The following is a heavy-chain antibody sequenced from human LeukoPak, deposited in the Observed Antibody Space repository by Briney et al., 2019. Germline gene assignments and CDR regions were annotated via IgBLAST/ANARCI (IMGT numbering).Heavy chain of an antibody. CDR2: IGGSSTYI. J-gene: IGHJ4*02. Sequence: GGSLRLSCAASGFTFTTYTMNWVRQAPGKGLEWVSCIGGSSTYIYFAGSVKGRFTISRDNAKNSLYLQMNSLRAEDTAVYYCAKDPRSGGLREYFDYWGQGTLVTVSS. D-gene: IGHD5-12*01. CDR1: GFTFTTYT. CDR3: AKDPRSGGLREYFDY. V-gene: IGHV3-21*01.